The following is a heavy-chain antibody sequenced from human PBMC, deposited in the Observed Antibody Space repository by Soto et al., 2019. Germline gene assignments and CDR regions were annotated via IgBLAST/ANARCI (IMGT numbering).Heavy chain of an antibody. Sequence: QVQLQESGPGLVKPSQTLSLTCTVSGGSISSGGYYWSWIRQHPGKGLEWIGYIYYSGSTYYNPSLTSRVTMSVDTSKIQCPLKRSSVTAADTAVYYCAREVGVERPTSEFDYWGQGTLVTVSS. CDR2: IYYSGST. J-gene: IGHJ4*02. V-gene: IGHV4-31*03. CDR3: AREVGVERPTSEFDY. D-gene: IGHD1-1*01. CDR1: GGSISSGGYY.